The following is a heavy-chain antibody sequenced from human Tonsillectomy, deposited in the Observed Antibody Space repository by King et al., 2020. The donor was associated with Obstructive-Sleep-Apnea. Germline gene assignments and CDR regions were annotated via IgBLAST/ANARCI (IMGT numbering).Heavy chain of an antibody. CDR1: GGSISSYY. V-gene: IGHV4-59*08. D-gene: IGHD6-13*01. CDR2: IYYSGST. J-gene: IGHJ4*02. Sequence: LQLQESGPGLVKPSETLFLTCTVSGGSISSYYWSWIRQPPGKGLEWIGYIYYSGSTNYNPSLKSRVTISVDTSKNQFSLKLSSVTAADTAVYYCARIAAAGTTFDYWGQGTLVTVSS. CDR3: ARIAAAGTTFDY.